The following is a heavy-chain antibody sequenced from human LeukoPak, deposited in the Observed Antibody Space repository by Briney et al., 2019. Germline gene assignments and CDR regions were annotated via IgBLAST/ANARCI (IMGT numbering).Heavy chain of an antibody. Sequence: ESLKISCKGSGYSFTNNWIGWVRQMPGKGLEWMGIIYPGDSDTRYSPSFQGQVTISADKSISTAYLQWSSLKASDTAMYYCARQYCRGGSCYDYWGQGTLVTVSS. D-gene: IGHD2-15*01. CDR2: IYPGDSDT. V-gene: IGHV5-51*01. CDR1: GYSFTNNW. CDR3: ARQYCRGGSCYDY. J-gene: IGHJ4*02.